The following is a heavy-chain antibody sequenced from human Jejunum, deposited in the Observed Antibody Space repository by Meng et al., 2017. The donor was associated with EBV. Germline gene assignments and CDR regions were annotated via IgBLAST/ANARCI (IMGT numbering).Heavy chain of an antibody. J-gene: IGHJ1*01. D-gene: IGHD2/OR15-2a*01. CDR2: INHSGTT. CDR1: GGFFNGYY. CDR3: ARGVYGPTTRGREYFIH. V-gene: IGHV4-34*01. Sequence: QDHTHVWRAALLKPSETLSLTCCVYGGFFNGYYWTWIRQSPGKSLEWIGEINHSGTTNYNPSLRNRVIISVDTSKKQFSLTLTSVTAADTAVYYCARGVYGPTTRGREYFIHWGRGTLVTVSS.